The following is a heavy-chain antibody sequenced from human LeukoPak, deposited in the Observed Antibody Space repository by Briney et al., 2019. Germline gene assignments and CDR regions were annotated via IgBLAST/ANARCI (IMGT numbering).Heavy chain of an antibody. Sequence: SQTLSLTCTVSGGSISSGSYYWSWIRQPAGKGLEWIGRIYTSGSTNYNPSLKSRVTISVDTSKNQFSLKLSSVTAADTAVYYCARGEGTTGTTAFDIWGQGTMVTVSS. J-gene: IGHJ3*02. CDR2: IYTSGST. CDR1: GGSISSGSYY. D-gene: IGHD1-1*01. V-gene: IGHV4-61*02. CDR3: ARGEGTTGTTAFDI.